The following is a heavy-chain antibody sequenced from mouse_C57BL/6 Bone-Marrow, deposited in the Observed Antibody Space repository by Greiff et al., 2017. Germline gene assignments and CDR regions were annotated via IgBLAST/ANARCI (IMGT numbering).Heavy chain of an antibody. CDR1: GFTFSDYY. CDR3: ARGSYWYFDV. V-gene: IGHV5-16*01. CDR2: INYDGSST. Sequence: EVKLMESEGGLVQPGRSLKLSCTASGFTFSDYYMAWVRQVPEKGLEWVANINYDGSSTYYLDSLKSRFIISRDNAKNILYLQMSSLKSEDTATYYCARGSYWYFDVWGTGTTVTVSS. J-gene: IGHJ1*03.